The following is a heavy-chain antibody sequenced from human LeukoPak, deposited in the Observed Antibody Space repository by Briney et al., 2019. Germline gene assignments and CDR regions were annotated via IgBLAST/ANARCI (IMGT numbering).Heavy chain of an antibody. J-gene: IGHJ4*02. V-gene: IGHV1-46*01. Sequence: ASVKVSCKASGYTFTSYYMHWVRQAPGQGLEWMGIINPSGGNTSYAQKFQGRVTMTRDTSTSTAYMELSGLKSDDTAVYYCSRESGSYHGHDYWGQGTLVTVSS. CDR3: SRESGSYHGHDY. CDR2: INPSGGNT. D-gene: IGHD1-26*01. CDR1: GYTFTSYY.